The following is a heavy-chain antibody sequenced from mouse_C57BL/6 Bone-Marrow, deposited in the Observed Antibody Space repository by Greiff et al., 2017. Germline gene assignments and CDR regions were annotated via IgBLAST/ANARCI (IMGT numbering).Heavy chain of an antibody. CDR2: IDPENGDT. V-gene: IGHV14-4*01. CDR3: TTSLYDEDWYFDV. CDR1: GFNIKDDY. J-gene: IGHJ1*03. Sequence: VQLQQSGAELVRPGASVKLSCTASGFNIKDDYMHWVKQRPEQGLEWIGWIDPENGDTEYASKFQGKATITADTSSNTAYLQLSSLTSEDTAVYYCTTSLYDEDWYFDVWGTGTTVTVSS. D-gene: IGHD2-14*01.